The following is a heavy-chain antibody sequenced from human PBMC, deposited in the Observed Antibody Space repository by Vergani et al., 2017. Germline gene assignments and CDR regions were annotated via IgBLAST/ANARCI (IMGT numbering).Heavy chain of an antibody. CDR2: ISAYNGNT. CDR3: ARVGSSWYNGDYYYGMDV. D-gene: IGHD6-13*01. Sequence: QVQLVQSGAEVKKPGASVKVSCKASGYTFTSYGISWVRQAPGQGLEWMGWISAYNGNTNYAQKLQGRVTMTTDTSTSTAYMELRSQRSDDTAVYYCARVGSSWYNGDYYYGMDVWGQGTTVTVSS. CDR1: GYTFTSYG. J-gene: IGHJ6*02. V-gene: IGHV1-18*01.